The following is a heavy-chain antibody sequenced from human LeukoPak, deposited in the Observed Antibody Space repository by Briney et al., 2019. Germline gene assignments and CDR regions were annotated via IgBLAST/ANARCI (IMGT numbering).Heavy chain of an antibody. J-gene: IGHJ3*02. Sequence: SETLSLTCAVYGGSFSGYYRSWIRQPPGKGLEWIGEINHSGSTNYNPSLKSRVTISVDTSRNQFSLKLSSVTAADTAVYYCAGRGRRKTYAFDIWGQGTMVTVSS. CDR3: AGRGRRKTYAFDI. CDR1: GGSFSGYY. CDR2: INHSGST. D-gene: IGHD3-16*01. V-gene: IGHV4-34*01.